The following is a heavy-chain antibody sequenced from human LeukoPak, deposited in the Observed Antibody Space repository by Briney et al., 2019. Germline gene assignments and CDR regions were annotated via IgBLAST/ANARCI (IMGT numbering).Heavy chain of an antibody. Sequence: ASVEVSCKASGYTFTSYYMHWVRQAPGQGLEWMGIINPSGGSTSYAQKFQGRVTMTRDTSTSKVYMELSSLRSEDTDVYYCGRVFRCGGDCYSFDYWGQGTLVTVSS. V-gene: IGHV1-46*01. J-gene: IGHJ4*02. CDR3: GRVFRCGGDCYSFDY. CDR1: GYTFTSYY. CDR2: INPSGGST. D-gene: IGHD2-21*02.